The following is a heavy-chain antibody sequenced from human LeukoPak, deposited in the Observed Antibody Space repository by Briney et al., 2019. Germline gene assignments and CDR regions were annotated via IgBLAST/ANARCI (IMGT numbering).Heavy chain of an antibody. V-gene: IGHV3-33*01. Sequence: TGGSLRLSCVASGFTFSNYGMRWVRQAPGKGLEWVAIIWFDGSGTYYADSVKGRVTFSRDNSKNTLYLQMNSLRAEDTAMYYCARHASTHYFDSWGQGTLVTVSS. CDR1: GFTFSNYG. D-gene: IGHD2/OR15-2a*01. J-gene: IGHJ4*02. CDR3: ARHASTHYFDS. CDR2: IWFDGSGT.